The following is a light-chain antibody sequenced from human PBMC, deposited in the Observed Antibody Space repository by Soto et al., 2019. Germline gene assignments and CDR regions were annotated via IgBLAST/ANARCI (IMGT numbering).Light chain of an antibody. CDR1: SSNIGSNY. CDR3: AAWDDSLNGLV. CDR2: RHN. Sequence: QSVLTQTPSASGTPGQRVSISCSGSSSNIGSNYVYWYQQVPGMAPKLLIHRHNQRPSGVPDRFSGSKSGTSASLAISGLRSDDEADYYCAAWDDSLNGLVFAAGTKVTVL. J-gene: IGLJ1*01. V-gene: IGLV1-47*01.